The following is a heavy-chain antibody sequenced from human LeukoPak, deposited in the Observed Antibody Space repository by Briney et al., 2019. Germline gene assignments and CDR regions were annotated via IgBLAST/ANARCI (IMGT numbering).Heavy chain of an antibody. V-gene: IGHV1-69*05. CDR1: GGTFSSYV. D-gene: IGHD1-26*01. J-gene: IGHJ4*02. CDR2: IIPFFGTA. Sequence: SVKVSCKASGGTFSSYVISWVRQAPGQGLEWMGGIIPFFGTANYAQKFQGRVTITTDESTSTAYMELSSLRSEDTAVYSCARASGSYSADFDYWGQGTLVTVSS. CDR3: ARASGSYSADFDY.